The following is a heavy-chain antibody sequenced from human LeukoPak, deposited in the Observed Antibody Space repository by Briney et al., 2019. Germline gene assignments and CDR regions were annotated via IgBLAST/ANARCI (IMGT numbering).Heavy chain of an antibody. CDR1: GFIFSSYW. Sequence: GGSLRLSCAAPGFIFSSYWMSWVRQAPGKGLEWVANIKEDGSEKDYVDSVKGRFTISRDNAKNSLYLQMNSLRAEDTAVYYCARDVIARNYYYYMDVWGKGTTVTVSS. CDR3: ARDVIARNYYYYMDV. J-gene: IGHJ6*03. D-gene: IGHD2-15*01. CDR2: IKEDGSEK. V-gene: IGHV3-7*01.